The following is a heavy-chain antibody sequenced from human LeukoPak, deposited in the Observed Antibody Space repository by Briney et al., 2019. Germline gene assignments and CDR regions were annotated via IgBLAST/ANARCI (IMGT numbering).Heavy chain of an antibody. D-gene: IGHD1-26*01. Sequence: ASVKVSCKASGLTFTSYYMHWVRQAPGQGLEWMGVINPSVGSASYAQNFQGRVTMTRDTSTSTVYMDLYSLRSDDTAVYHCARYSGSLGLDYWGQGTLVTVSS. V-gene: IGHV1-46*01. CDR1: GLTFTSYY. CDR2: INPSVGSA. J-gene: IGHJ4*02. CDR3: ARYSGSLGLDY.